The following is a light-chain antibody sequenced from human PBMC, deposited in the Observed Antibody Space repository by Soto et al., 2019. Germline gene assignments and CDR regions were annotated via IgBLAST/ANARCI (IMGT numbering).Light chain of an antibody. V-gene: IGLV2-14*01. CDR2: DVS. Sequence: QSALTQPASVSGSPGQSITISCTGTGSDIGGYNYVSWYQQHPGKAPKLMIYDVSNRPSGVSNRFSGSKSRNTASLTISGLQAEDEADYYCTSCAASNTPWVFGGGTKLTVL. CDR1: GSDIGGYNY. CDR3: TSCAASNTPWV. J-gene: IGLJ3*02.